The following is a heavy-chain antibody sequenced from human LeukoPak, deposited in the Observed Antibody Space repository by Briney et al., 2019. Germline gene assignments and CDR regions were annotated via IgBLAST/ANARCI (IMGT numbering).Heavy chain of an antibody. V-gene: IGHV3-23*01. CDR2: ISGSGGST. CDR3: AKPQLGATYYYFDY. J-gene: IGHJ4*02. CDR1: GFTFSSYA. D-gene: IGHD1-26*01. Sequence: GGSLRLPCAASGFTFSSYAMSWVRQAPGKGLEWVSAISGSGGSTYYADSVKGRFTISRDNSKNTLYLQMNSLRAEDTAVYYCAKPQLGATYYYFDYWGQGTLVTVSS.